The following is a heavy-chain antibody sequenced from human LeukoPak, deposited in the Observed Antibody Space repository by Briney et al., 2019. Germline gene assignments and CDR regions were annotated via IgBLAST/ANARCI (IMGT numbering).Heavy chain of an antibody. CDR3: ARDTCGCGSGWHLYWYFDL. V-gene: IGHV3-64*01. Sequence: AGGSLRLSCAASGFTFSDYAMHWVRQAPGKELEYVSAISSNGGSIRYANSVKGRFTISRDNSKNTLYLQMDSLRAEDMAVYYCARDTCGCGSGWHLYWYFDLWGRGTLVTVSS. D-gene: IGHD6-19*01. CDR2: ISSNGGSI. CDR1: GFTFSDYA. J-gene: IGHJ2*01.